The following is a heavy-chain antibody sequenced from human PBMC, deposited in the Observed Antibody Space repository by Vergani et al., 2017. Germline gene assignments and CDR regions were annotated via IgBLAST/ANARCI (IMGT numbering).Heavy chain of an antibody. CDR2: INAGNGNT. Sequence: QVQLVQSGAEVKKPGASVKVSCKASGYTFTSYAMHWVRQAPGQRLEWMGWINAGNGNTKYSQKFQGRVTITRDTSASTAYMELSSLRSEDTAVYYCAREGFYDYDWGSYRLRGGYYFDYWGQGTLVTVSS. CDR1: GYTFTSYA. CDR3: AREGFYDYDWGSYRLRGGYYFDY. J-gene: IGHJ4*02. V-gene: IGHV1-3*01. D-gene: IGHD3-16*02.